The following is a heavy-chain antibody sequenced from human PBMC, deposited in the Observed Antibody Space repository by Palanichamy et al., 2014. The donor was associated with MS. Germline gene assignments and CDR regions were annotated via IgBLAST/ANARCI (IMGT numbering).Heavy chain of an antibody. CDR2: INHSGST. Sequence: QVQLQQWGAGLLKPSETLSLTCAVYGGSFSGYYWSWIRQPPGKGLEWIGEINHSGSTNYNPSLKSRVTISVDTSKNQFSLKLSSVTAADTAVYYCARALPLSGWDGNWFDPWGQGTLVTVSS. CDR1: GGSFSGYY. CDR3: ARALPLSGWDGNWFDP. V-gene: IGHV4-34*01. D-gene: IGHD6-19*01. J-gene: IGHJ5*02.